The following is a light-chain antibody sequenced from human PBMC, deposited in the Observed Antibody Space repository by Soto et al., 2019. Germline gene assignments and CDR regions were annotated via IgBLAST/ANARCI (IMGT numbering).Light chain of an antibody. CDR3: QQYGSSLFT. J-gene: IGKJ3*01. V-gene: IGKV3-20*01. Sequence: EIVLTQSPGTLSLSPGERATLSCRASQSVSSKYLAWYQQKPGQAPRVLIYGTSIRASGVPERFSGGGSGTDFTLTITRLEPEDFAVYYCQQYGSSLFTLGPGTKVDTK. CDR2: GTS. CDR1: QSVSSKY.